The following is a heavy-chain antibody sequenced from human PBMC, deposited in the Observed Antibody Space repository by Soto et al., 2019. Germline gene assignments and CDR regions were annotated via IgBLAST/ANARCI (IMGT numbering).Heavy chain of an antibody. J-gene: IGHJ6*02. V-gene: IGHV1-69*01. D-gene: IGHD5-12*01. CDR2: SIPIFGTA. Sequence: QVQLVQSGAEVKKPGSSVKVSCKASGGTFNNYPITWVRQAPGQGLEWMGGSIPIFGTANYAQKFQDRVTITVDESTSIAFVELSSLRSEDTAIYYCARGRGYSGDDHYYYFDMDVWGQGTAVNVSS. CDR1: GGTFNNYP. CDR3: ARGRGYSGDDHYYYFDMDV.